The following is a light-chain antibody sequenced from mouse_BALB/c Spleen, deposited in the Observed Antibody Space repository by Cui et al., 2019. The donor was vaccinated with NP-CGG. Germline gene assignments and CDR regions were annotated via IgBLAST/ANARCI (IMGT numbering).Light chain of an antibody. J-gene: IGLJ1*01. CDR1: TGAVTTSNS. CDR3: ALWYSNHWV. V-gene: IGLV1*01. CDR2: GTN. Sequence: QPVVTQEPAPTTSPGETVTLTCRSSTGAVTTSNSANWVQEKPDHLFTGLIGGTNNRVPGVPARFSGSLIGDKAALTITGAQTEDEAIYFCALWYSNHWVFGGGTKLTVL.